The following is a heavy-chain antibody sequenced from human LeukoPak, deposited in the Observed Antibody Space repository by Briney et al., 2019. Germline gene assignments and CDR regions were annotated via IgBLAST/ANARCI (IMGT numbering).Heavy chain of an antibody. V-gene: IGHV4-4*07. D-gene: IGHD6-6*01. J-gene: IGHJ5*02. CDR1: GGSISSYY. Sequence: SETLSLTCTVSGGSISSYYWSWIRQPAGKGLEWIGRIYTSGSTNYSPSLKSRVTMSVDTSKNQFSLKLSSMTAADTAVYYCARGIAARRRDWFDPWGQGTLVTVSS. CDR2: IYTSGST. CDR3: ARGIAARRRDWFDP.